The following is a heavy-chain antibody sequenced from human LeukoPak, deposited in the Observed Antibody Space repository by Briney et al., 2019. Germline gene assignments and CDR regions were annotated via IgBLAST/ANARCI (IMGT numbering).Heavy chain of an antibody. CDR3: ARDIRYSSGWYYFDY. Sequence: SETLSLTCTVSGGSISSYFWSWIRQPPGKGLEWMWYRYYSGSTNYNPSLKSRFTISVDMPKNQFSLQLSSVTAADTAVYYCARDIRYSSGWYYFDYWGQGTLVTVSS. V-gene: IGHV4-59*01. D-gene: IGHD6-19*01. CDR1: GGSISSYF. J-gene: IGHJ4*02. CDR2: RYYSGST.